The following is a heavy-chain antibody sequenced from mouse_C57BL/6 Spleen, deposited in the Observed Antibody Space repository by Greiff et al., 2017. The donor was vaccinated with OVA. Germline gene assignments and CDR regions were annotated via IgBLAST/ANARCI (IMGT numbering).Heavy chain of an antibody. CDR3: ARYDGYFLDY. V-gene: IGHV1-54*01. J-gene: IGHJ2*01. D-gene: IGHD2-3*01. CDR2: INPGSGGT. Sequence: VQLQHSGAELVRPGTSVKVSCKASGYAFTNYLIEWVKQRPGQGLEWIGVINPGSGGTNYNEKFKGKATLTADKSSSSAYMQLSSLTSEDSAVYFCARYDGYFLDYWGQGTTLTVSS. CDR1: GYAFTNYL.